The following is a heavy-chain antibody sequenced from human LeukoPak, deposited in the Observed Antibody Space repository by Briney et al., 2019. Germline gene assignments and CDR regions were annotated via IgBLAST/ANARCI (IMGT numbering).Heavy chain of an antibody. J-gene: IGHJ4*02. CDR3: GSYNDILSGRDF. CDR2: IIPIFGTA. Sequence: SVNASWKSSGCTLSSYALSWVRQAPGQGLEWIGRIIPIFGTANYAHKLQCRVTITEHKYTSAAYMELSCVRSVDTGMYYCGSYNDILSGRDFWGKGTLVTVSS. CDR1: GCTLSSYA. D-gene: IGHD3-9*01. V-gene: IGHV1-69*06.